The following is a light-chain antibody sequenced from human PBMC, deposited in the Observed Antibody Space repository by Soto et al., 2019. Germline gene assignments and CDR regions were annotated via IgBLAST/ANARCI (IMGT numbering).Light chain of an antibody. J-gene: IGKJ5*01. CDR1: QGISSY. CDR2: AAS. CDR3: QQYNNWPPEIT. V-gene: IGKV1-9*01. Sequence: DIQMTQSPSSLSASVGDRVSITCRASQGISSYLAWYQQKPGKAPKLLIYAASTLQSGVPSRFSGSGSGTEFTLTISSLQSDDFAGYYCQQYNNWPPEITFGQGTRLEIK.